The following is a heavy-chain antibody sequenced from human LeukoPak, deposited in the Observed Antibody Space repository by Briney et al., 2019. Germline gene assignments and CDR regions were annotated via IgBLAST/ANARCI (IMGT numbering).Heavy chain of an antibody. J-gene: IGHJ6*02. CDR3: ARQGTPYTGYSSSWYSFGPYGMDV. D-gene: IGHD6-13*01. CDR2: IYYSGST. CDR1: GGSISSYY. Sequence: SETLSLTCTVSGGSISSYYWSWIRQPPGKGLEWIGYIYYSGSTNYNPSLKSRVTISVDTSKNQFSLKPSSVTAADTAVYYCARQGTPYTGYSSSWYSFGPYGMDVWGQGTTVTVSS. V-gene: IGHV4-59*08.